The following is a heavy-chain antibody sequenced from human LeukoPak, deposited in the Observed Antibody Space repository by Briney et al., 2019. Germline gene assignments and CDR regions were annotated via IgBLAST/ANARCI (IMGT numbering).Heavy chain of an antibody. CDR3: ARSCSSTSCPEDYCGMDV. J-gene: IGHJ6*02. D-gene: IGHD2-2*01. Sequence: GGSLRLSCAASGFTFSSCWMHWVRQAPGKGLVWVSRINSDGSSTSYADSVKGRFTISRDNAKNTLYLQMNSLRAEDTAVYYCARSCSSTSCPEDYCGMDVWGQGTTVTVSS. V-gene: IGHV3-74*01. CDR1: GFTFSSCW. CDR2: INSDGSST.